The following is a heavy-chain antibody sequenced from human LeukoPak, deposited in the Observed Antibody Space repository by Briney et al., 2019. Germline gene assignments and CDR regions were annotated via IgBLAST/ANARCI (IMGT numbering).Heavy chain of an antibody. CDR1: GDSISSYY. D-gene: IGHD4-11*01. CDR2: IYYSGST. Sequence: SETLSLTCTVSGDSISSYYWSWIRQPPGKGLEWIGYIYYSGSTNYNPSLKSRVTISVDTSKNQFSLKLSSVTAADTAVYYCARNDYSKGLDYWGQGTLVTVSS. V-gene: IGHV4-59*01. CDR3: ARNDYSKGLDY. J-gene: IGHJ4*02.